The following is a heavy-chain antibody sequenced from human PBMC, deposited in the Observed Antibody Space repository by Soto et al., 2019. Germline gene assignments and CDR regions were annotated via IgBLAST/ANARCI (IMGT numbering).Heavy chain of an antibody. CDR1: GYTFTGYY. CDR3: ARDNCSGGRCYSDARMEA. V-gene: IGHV1-2*04. Sequence: ASLNGSFKACGYTFTGYYIHWFLHSPLQWLEWMGWINPNSVGTSYAQKFQGLVTMTRETSISTAYMELSRLISDDTAVYYCARDNCSGGRCYSDARMEAWGQGNTVHVSS. J-gene: IGHJ6*01. D-gene: IGHD2-15*01. CDR2: INPNSVGT.